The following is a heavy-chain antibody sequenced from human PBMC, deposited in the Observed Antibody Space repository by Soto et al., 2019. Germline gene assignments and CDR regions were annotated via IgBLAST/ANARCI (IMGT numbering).Heavy chain of an antibody. CDR2: ISYDGSNK. CDR1: GFTFSSYA. Sequence: PVGSLRLSCAASGFTFSSYAMHWVRQAPGKGLEWVAVISYDGSNKYYADSVKGRFTISRDNSKNTLYLQMNSLRAEDTAVYYCASLHYDILTGRTPTTDYWGQGTLVTVSS. D-gene: IGHD3-9*01. V-gene: IGHV3-30-3*01. J-gene: IGHJ4*02. CDR3: ASLHYDILTGRTPTTDY.